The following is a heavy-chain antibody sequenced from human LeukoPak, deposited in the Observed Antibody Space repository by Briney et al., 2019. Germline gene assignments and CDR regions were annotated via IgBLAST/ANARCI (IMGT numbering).Heavy chain of an antibody. D-gene: IGHD3-16*02. J-gene: IGHJ5*02. CDR3: ARFIDEIDNWFDP. V-gene: IGHV4-59*01. CDR1: GGSISSCY. CDR2: IYYSGST. Sequence: SETLSLTCTVSGGSISSCYWSWIRQPPGKGLEWIGYIYYSGSTNYNPSLKSRVTISVDTSKNQFSLKLSSVTAADTAVYYCARFIDEIDNWFDPWGQGTLVTVSS.